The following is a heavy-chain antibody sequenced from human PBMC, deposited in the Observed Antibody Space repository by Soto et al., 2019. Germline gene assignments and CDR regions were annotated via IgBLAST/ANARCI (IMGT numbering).Heavy chain of an antibody. Sequence: GASVKVSCKAFGYTFTNYGISWVRQAPGQGLEWMGWISAYNGNTNYAQKLQGRVTITTDTSTSTAYMDLRSLRSDDTAVYYCARDLRWTDCGGGRCYDYNWLDPWGQGTLVTVSS. J-gene: IGHJ5*02. CDR2: ISAYNGNT. CDR3: ARDLRWTDCGGGRCYDYNWLDP. V-gene: IGHV1-18*01. CDR1: GYTFTNYG. D-gene: IGHD2-15*01.